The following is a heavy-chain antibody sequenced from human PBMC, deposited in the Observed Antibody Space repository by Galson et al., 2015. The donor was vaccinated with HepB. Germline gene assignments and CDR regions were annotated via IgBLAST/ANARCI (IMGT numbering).Heavy chain of an antibody. CDR1: GDSVSSNSAA. CDR3: ARTPEYFSSSDFDY. Sequence: CAISGDSVSSNSAAWNWIRQSPSRGLEWLGRTYYRSKWYNDYAVSVKSRMTINPDTSKNQFSLQLNSVTPEDTAVYYCARTPEYFSSSDFDYWGQGTLVTVSS. CDR2: TYYRSKWYN. D-gene: IGHD6-6*01. J-gene: IGHJ4*02. V-gene: IGHV6-1*01.